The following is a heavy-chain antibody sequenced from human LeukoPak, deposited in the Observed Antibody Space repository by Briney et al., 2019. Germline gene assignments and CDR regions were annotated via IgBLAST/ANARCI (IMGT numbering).Heavy chain of an antibody. V-gene: IGHV4-59*08. D-gene: IGHD6-19*01. Sequence: PSETLSLTCTVSGGSISSYYWSWIRQPPGKGLEWIGYIYYSGSTNYNPSLKSRVTISVDTSKNQFSLKLSSVTAADTAVYYCARAYSSGLDYWGQGTLVTVSS. CDR3: ARAYSSGLDY. CDR1: GGSISSYY. CDR2: IYYSGST. J-gene: IGHJ4*02.